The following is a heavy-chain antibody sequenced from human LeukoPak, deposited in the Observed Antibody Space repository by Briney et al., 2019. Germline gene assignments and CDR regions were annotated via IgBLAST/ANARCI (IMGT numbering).Heavy chain of an antibody. CDR3: ARGESASAWLIEY. D-gene: IGHD6-19*01. J-gene: IGHJ4*02. V-gene: IGHV3-48*01. CDR2: ISSSSSNK. CDR1: GFSVSQHE. Sequence: GGSLRLSCAASGFSVSQHEMHWVRQAPGKGLEWISYISSSSSNKDYADSVKGRFTISRDNAENSLSLQMNSLRGEDTAVYYCARGESASAWLIEYWGQGTLVTVSS.